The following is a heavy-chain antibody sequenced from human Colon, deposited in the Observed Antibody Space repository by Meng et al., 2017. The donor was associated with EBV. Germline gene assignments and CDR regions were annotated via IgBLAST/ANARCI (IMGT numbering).Heavy chain of an antibody. J-gene: IGHJ4*02. CDR1: VHSMSRTSYF. CDR3: ATSDTSRSFIFAL. V-gene: IGHV4-39*01. Sequence: QLQQAGRGLVPPCVVLCRSWPVYVHSMSRTSYFWGCILKSPCKALEWIVSMHYSWSPYYNPSYTSRLAMSIETTKNQFSLRLCSVNAADTAVYYCATSDTSRSFIFALWGQGALVTVSS. D-gene: IGHD3-3*02. CDR2: MHYSWSP.